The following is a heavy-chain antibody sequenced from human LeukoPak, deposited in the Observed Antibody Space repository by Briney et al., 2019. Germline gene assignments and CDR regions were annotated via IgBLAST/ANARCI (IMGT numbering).Heavy chain of an antibody. CDR2: INPSGGST. CDR1: RYTFPNYY. Sequence: ASVKDSCKASRYTFPNYYMHWLRPAPGQGLDWMGIINPSGGSTSYAQKYQGRVTMTRDMSTSTVYMELSSLRSEDTAVYYCARDLGEQWLVENWFDPWGKGTLVTVSS. V-gene: IGHV1-46*01. J-gene: IGHJ5*02. CDR3: ARDLGEQWLVENWFDP. D-gene: IGHD6-19*01.